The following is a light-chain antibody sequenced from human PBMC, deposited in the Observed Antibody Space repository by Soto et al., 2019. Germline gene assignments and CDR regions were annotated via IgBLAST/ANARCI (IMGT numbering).Light chain of an antibody. CDR3: QQFNVYPYT. CDR2: RGS. Sequence: DIHMTQSPSTLSASVGDTVTITCRASQSIGNWMAWYQQTPGKAPNLLIYRGSSLQNGVPSRFSGSGSGTEFTLTIVSLQPDDFAVYYCQQFNVYPYTFGRGTRLEIK. J-gene: IGKJ5*01. CDR1: QSIGNW. V-gene: IGKV1-5*03.